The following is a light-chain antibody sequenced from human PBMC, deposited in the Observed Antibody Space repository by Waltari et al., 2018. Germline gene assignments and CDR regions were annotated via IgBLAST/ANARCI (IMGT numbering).Light chain of an antibody. CDR2: KAG. J-gene: IGLJ2*01. CDR1: NSDVDGYKY. V-gene: IGLV2-14*01. CDR3: SSSFSGRAPVL. Sequence: QSALTQPASVSGSPGQSITISCTGTNSDVDGYKYVSWYQHHPGKAPKPIIEKAGNRPAGVANRFSGSRSGNTASLTISGLQAEDEAHYYCSSSFSGRAPVLFGGGTKLTVL.